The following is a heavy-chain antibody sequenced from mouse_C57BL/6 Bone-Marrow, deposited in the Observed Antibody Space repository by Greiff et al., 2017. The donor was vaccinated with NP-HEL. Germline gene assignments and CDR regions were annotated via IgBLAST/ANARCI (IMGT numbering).Heavy chain of an antibody. CDR1: GYTFTDYY. D-gene: IGHD2-10*01. Sequence: VHVKQSGPELVKPGASVKISCKASGYTFTDYYMNWVKQSHGKSLEWIGDINPNNGGTSYNQKFKGKATLTVDKSSSTAYMELRSLTSEDSAVYYCARGAYYGSYWGQGTTLTVSS. CDR3: ARGAYYGSY. V-gene: IGHV1-26*01. J-gene: IGHJ2*01. CDR2: INPNNGGT.